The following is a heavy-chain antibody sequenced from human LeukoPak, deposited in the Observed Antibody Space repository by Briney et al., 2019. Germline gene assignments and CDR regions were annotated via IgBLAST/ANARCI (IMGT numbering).Heavy chain of an antibody. V-gene: IGHV1-69*04. J-gene: IGHJ4*02. Sequence: ASVKVSCKASGGTFSSYAISWVRQAPGQGPEWMGRIIPILGIANYAQKFQGRVTITADKSTSTAYMELSSLRSEDTAVYYCAREGRQKLLWFEGNDYWGQGTLVTVSS. CDR3: AREGRQKLLWFEGNDY. CDR2: IIPILGIA. D-gene: IGHD3-10*01. CDR1: GGTFSSYA.